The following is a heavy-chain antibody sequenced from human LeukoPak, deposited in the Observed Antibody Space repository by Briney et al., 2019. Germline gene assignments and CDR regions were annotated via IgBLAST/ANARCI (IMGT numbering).Heavy chain of an antibody. CDR2: ISGSGGST. D-gene: IGHD2-21*02. CDR1: GFTFSSYA. J-gene: IGHJ5*02. Sequence: PGGSLRLSCAASGFTFSSYAMSWVRQAPGKGLEWVSAISGSGGSTYYADSVKGRFTIPRDNSKNTLYLQMNSLRAEDTAVYYWAKDRGYCGGDCSHYNWFDPWGQGTLVTVSS. V-gene: IGHV3-23*01. CDR3: AKDRGYCGGDCSHYNWFDP.